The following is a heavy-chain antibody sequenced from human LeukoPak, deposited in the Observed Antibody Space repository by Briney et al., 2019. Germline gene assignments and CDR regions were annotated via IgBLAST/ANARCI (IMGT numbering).Heavy chain of an antibody. J-gene: IGHJ5*02. CDR1: GGSFSGYY. CDR2: INHSGTT. CDR3: ARGMGYCSSTSCRRKPRFDP. V-gene: IGHV4-34*01. D-gene: IGHD2-2*01. Sequence: SETLSLTCAVYGGSFSGYYWSWIRQPPGNGLEWMGEINHSGTTNYNPSLNSRVTISVDTSKNQSSLKLSSVTAADTAVYYCARGMGYCSSTSCRRKPRFDPWGQGTLVTVSS.